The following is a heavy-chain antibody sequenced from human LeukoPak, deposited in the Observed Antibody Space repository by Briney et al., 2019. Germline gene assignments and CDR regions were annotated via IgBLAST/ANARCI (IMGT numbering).Heavy chain of an antibody. V-gene: IGHV3-21*01. CDR2: ITSRSSYI. CDR1: GFTFSSYS. J-gene: IGHJ4*02. CDR3: ARVESSSWYIDY. D-gene: IGHD6-13*01. Sequence: GGSLRLSCAASGFTFSSYSMNWVRQAPGQGLDWVSSITSRSSYIYYADSVKGRFTISRDNAKNSLYLQMNSLRAEDTAVYYCARVESSSWYIDYWGQGTLVTVSS.